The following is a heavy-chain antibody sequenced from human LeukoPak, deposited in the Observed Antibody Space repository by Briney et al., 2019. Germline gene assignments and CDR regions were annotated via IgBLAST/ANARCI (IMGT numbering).Heavy chain of an antibody. Sequence: PGGSLRLSCAASGFTVSSNYMSWVRQAPGKGLEWVSVIYSGGSTYYADSVKGRFTISRDNSKNTLYLQMYSLRAEDTAVYYCTLTSYYYYGMDVWGQGTTVTVSS. CDR1: GFTVSSNY. D-gene: IGHD1-14*01. V-gene: IGHV3-66*01. CDR2: IYSGGST. J-gene: IGHJ6*02. CDR3: TLTSYYYYGMDV.